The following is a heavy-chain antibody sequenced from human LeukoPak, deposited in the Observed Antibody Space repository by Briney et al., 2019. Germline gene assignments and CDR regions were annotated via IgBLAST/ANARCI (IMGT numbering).Heavy chain of an antibody. V-gene: IGHV1-2*02. J-gene: IGHJ4*02. CDR3: ARDIRLVPAAREVDY. CDR1: GYTFTDYY. CDR2: MNPISGGT. D-gene: IGHD2-2*01. Sequence: ASVKVSCKASGYTFTDYYMHWVRQAPAQGLEWMGWMNPISGGTIYAQKFQGRVTMTRDTSISTAYMELSSLRYDDTAVYYCARDIRLVPAAREVDYWGQGTLVTVSS.